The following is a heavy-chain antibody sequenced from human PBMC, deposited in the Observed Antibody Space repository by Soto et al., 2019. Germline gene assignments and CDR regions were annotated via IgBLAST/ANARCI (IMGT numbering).Heavy chain of an antibody. CDR3: ARHGPIAAAGTVFDY. Sequence: PSETLSLTCAVSGGSISSVGYSWSWIRQPPGKGLEWIGYIYHGVSTYYNPSLKSRVTISLDTSKNQFSLKLSSVTAADTAVYYCARHGPIAAAGTVFDYWGQGTLVTVSS. CDR2: IYHGVST. D-gene: IGHD6-13*01. J-gene: IGHJ4*02. CDR1: GGSISSVGYS. V-gene: IGHV4-30-2*01.